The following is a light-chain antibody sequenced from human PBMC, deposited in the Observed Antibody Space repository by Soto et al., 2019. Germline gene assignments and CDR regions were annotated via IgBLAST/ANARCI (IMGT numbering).Light chain of an antibody. J-gene: IGLJ1*01. CDR2: DVS. CDR1: SSDVGGYNY. V-gene: IGLV2-14*01. Sequence: SVLPQPASVSGSPGQSITISCTGTSSDVGGYNYVSWYQQHPGKAPKLMIYDVSNRPSGVSNRFSGSKSGNTASLTISGLQAEDEADYYCSSYTSSNTLVFGTGTKAPS. CDR3: SSYTSSNTLV.